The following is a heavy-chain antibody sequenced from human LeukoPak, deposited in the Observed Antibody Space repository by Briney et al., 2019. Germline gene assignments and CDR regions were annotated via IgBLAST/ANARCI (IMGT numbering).Heavy chain of an antibody. CDR1: GGSFSGYY. CDR2: INHSGST. CDR3: ARGTVAGRRGDFQH. Sequence: PSETLSLTCAVYGGSFSGYYWSWIRQPPGKGLEWIGEINHSGSTNYNPSLKSRVTISVDTSKNQFSLKLSSVTAADTAVYYCARGTVAGRRGDFQHWGQGILVTFSS. J-gene: IGHJ1*01. V-gene: IGHV4-34*01. D-gene: IGHD6-19*01.